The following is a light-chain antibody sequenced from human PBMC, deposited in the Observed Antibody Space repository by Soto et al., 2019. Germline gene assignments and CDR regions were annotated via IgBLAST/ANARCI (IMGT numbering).Light chain of an antibody. V-gene: IGKV3-20*01. CDR1: QSVSSGN. CDR3: QQYGSSGT. J-gene: IGKJ1*01. Sequence: EIVLTQSPGTLSLSPGQRATLCWRASQSVSSGNLAWYQQKPGQAPRLLIYGTSNRATGIPDRFTGSGSGTEFTLTIIRLEREDFAVYYCQQYGSSGTFGQGTKVDI. CDR2: GTS.